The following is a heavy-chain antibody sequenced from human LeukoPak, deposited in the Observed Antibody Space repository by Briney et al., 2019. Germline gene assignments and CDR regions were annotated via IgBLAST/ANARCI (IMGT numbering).Heavy chain of an antibody. J-gene: IGHJ6*02. V-gene: IGHV3-49*04. D-gene: IGHD3-9*01. CDR3: SRSFEALRYFDWLSDI. Sequence: PGGSLRLSCAVSGFTFSSYAMTWVRQAPGKGLEWVGFIRSKAYGGTTDYSASVKGRFTISRDDSKSIAYLQMNSLKTEDTAVYYCSRSFEALRYFDWLSDIWGQGTTVTVSS. CDR2: IRSKAYGGTT. CDR1: GFTFSSYA.